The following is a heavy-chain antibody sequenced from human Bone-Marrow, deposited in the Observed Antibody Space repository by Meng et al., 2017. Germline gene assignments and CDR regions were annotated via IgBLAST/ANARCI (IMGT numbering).Heavy chain of an antibody. CDR2: INPKSGDT. V-gene: IGHV1-2*06. D-gene: IGHD6-25*01. CDR3: ARDEDISAAGKLFGDY. CDR1: GYNFPDYY. Sequence: VQLVHSVSELKKPGASVKVACKPSGYNFPDYYIHWVRRAPGQGLEWMGRINPKSGDTHYAQKFQARVTMTGDTSISTAYMELSVLRSDDTAMYYCARDEDISAAGKLFGDYWGQGTLVTVSS. J-gene: IGHJ4*02.